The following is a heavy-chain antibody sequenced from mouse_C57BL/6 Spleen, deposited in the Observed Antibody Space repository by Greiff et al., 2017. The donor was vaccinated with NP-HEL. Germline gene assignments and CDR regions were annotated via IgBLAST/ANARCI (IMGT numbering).Heavy chain of an antibody. V-gene: IGHV1-69*01. CDR3: ARTYYYGSSPLFAY. CDR1: GYTFTSYW. J-gene: IGHJ3*01. Sequence: QVQLQQPGAELVMPGASVKLSCKASGYTFTSYWMHWVKQRPGQGLEWIGEFDPPDSYTNYNQKFKGKSTLTVDKSSSTAYMQLSSLTSEDSAVYYCARTYYYGSSPLFAYWGQGTLVTVSA. D-gene: IGHD1-1*01. CDR2: FDPPDSYT.